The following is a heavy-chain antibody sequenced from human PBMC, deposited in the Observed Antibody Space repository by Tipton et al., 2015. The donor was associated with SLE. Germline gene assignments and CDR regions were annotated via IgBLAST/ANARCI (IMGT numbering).Heavy chain of an antibody. CDR3: ARDISSWFDAFDI. J-gene: IGHJ3*02. Sequence: TLSLTCTVSGGSISSSSYYWNWIRQHPGKGLEWMGSIYYSGSAYYNPSLKSRVTISVDTSKNQFSLEVRYMTAADTAVYYCARDISSWFDAFDIWGQGTMVTVSS. D-gene: IGHD6-13*01. V-gene: IGHV4-39*07. CDR2: IYYSGSA. CDR1: GGSISSSSYY.